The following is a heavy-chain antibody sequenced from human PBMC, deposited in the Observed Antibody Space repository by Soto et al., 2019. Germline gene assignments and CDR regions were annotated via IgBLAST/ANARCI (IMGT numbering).Heavy chain of an antibody. CDR3: AKDLRITMIRLPGY. CDR2: ISGIGGST. D-gene: IGHD3-22*01. V-gene: IGHV3-23*01. J-gene: IGHJ4*02. CDR1: GFTFSSYA. Sequence: PGGSLRLSYAASGFTFSSYAMSWVRQAPGKGLEWVSAISGIGGSTYYADSVKGRFTISRDNSKNTLYLQMNSLRAEDTAVYYCAKDLRITMIRLPGYWGQGTLVTVSS.